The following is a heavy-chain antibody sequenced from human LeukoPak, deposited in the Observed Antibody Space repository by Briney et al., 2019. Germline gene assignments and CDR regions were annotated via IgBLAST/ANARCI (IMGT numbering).Heavy chain of an antibody. CDR2: ISYDGSYK. D-gene: IGHD3-10*01. CDR1: GFTFSRYS. J-gene: IGHJ3*02. CDR3: AKDTYYYGSGDAFDI. Sequence: GGSLRLSCAASGFTFSRYSIHWVRQAPGKGLEWVAVISYDGSYKYYADSVKGRFTISRDNSKNTLYLQMNSLRAEDTAVYYCAKDTYYYGSGDAFDIWGQGTMVTVSS. V-gene: IGHV3-30*04.